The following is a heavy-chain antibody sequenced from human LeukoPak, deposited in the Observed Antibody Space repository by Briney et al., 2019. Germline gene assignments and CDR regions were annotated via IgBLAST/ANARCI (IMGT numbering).Heavy chain of an antibody. CDR3: ARGRTDFDY. V-gene: IGHV3-48*02. Sequence: PGGSLRLSCAASGFTFSYYSMNWVRQAPGKGLEWVAYISSTSSTIYYTDSVKGRFTISRDNAKNSLFLQMNSLSDEDTAMYYCARGRTDFDYWGQGTLVTVSS. CDR2: ISSTSSTI. CDR1: GFTFSYYS. J-gene: IGHJ4*02.